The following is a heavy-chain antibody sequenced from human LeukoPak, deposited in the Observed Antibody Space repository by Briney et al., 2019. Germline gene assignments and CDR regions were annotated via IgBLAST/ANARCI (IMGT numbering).Heavy chain of an antibody. D-gene: IGHD5-24*01. CDR1: GYSVTSYW. V-gene: IGHV5-51*01. CDR2: IYPGDSDT. J-gene: IGHJ4*02. Sequence: GESLKISCKGSGYSVTSYWICWVCQMPGKGLEWMGIIYPGDSDTRYSPSFQGQVTISADKSISTAYLQWSSLKASDTAMYYCASTRWLQFPAQFDYWGQGTLVSVSS. CDR3: ASTRWLQFPAQFDY.